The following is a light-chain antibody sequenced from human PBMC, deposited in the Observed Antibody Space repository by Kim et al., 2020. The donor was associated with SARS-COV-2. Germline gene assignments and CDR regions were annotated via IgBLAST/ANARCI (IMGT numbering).Light chain of an antibody. CDR3: SSYAGSGNWV. CDR2: EIS. CDR1: SSDVSGYDY. Sequence: QSVLTQPPSASGSPGQSVTITCTGSSSDVSGYDYVSWYQQHPGKAPKVIIYEISHRPSGVPDRFSGSRSGNTASLTVSGLLADDEADYYCSSYAGSGNWVFGGGTKLTVL. V-gene: IGLV2-8*01. J-gene: IGLJ3*02.